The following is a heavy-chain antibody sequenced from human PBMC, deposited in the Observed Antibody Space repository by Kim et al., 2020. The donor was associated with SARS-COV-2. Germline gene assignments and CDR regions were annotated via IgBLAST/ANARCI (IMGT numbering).Heavy chain of an antibody. CDR3: ARDQSWARYSSSWYRGDYYYGMDV. Sequence: GGSLRLSCAASGFTFSSYSMNWVRQAPGKGLEWVSYISSSSSTIYYADSVKGRFTISRDNAKNSLYLQMNSLRDEDTAVYYCARDQSWARYSSSWYRGDYYYGMDVWGQGTTVTVSS. J-gene: IGHJ6*02. D-gene: IGHD6-13*01. CDR1: GFTFSSYS. CDR2: ISSSSSTI. V-gene: IGHV3-48*02.